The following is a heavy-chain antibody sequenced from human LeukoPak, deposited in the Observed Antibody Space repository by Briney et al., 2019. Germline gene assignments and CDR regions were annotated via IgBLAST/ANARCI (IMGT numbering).Heavy chain of an antibody. V-gene: IGHV3-23*01. CDR1: GFTLSSYA. CDR2: ISGSGGST. J-gene: IGHJ6*02. CDR3: AKEKETYYYGSGSYFPSYYYYGMDV. Sequence: GGSLRLSCAASGFTLSSYAMSWVRQAPGQGLEWVSAISGSGGSTYYADSVKGRFTISRDNSKNTLYLQMNSLRAADTAVYYCAKEKETYYYGSGSYFPSYYYYGMDVWGQGTTVTVSS. D-gene: IGHD3-10*01.